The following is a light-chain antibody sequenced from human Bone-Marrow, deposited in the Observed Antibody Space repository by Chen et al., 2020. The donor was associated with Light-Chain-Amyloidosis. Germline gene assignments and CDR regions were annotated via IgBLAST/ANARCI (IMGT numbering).Light chain of an antibody. Sequence: SYVLTQPSSVSVVPGQTATIACGGNNIGSTSVQWYQQTQGQAPLLVVYDDSDRPSGIPERLSGANSGNTATLTIRRVEAGDEADYYCQVWDRSSDRPVFGGGTKLTVL. CDR2: DDS. CDR1: NIGSTS. V-gene: IGLV3-21*02. CDR3: QVWDRSSDRPV. J-gene: IGLJ3*02.